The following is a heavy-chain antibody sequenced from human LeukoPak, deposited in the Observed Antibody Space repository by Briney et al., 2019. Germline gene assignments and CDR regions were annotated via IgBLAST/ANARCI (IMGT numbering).Heavy chain of an antibody. CDR3: ARFYGFGELFSYGMDV. V-gene: IGHV4-59*01. CDR2: IYYIGST. D-gene: IGHD3-10*01. J-gene: IGHJ6*02. Sequence: SETLSLTCTVSGVSIISYSWSWIRQPPGKGLEWIGYIYYIGSTKYNPSLKRRVTISVDTSKNVFSLKLSSVTAADTAVYYGARFYGFGELFSYGMDVWGQGTTVTVSS. CDR1: GVSIISYS.